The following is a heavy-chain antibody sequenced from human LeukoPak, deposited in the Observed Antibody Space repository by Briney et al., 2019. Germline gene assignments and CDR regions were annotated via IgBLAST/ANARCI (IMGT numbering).Heavy chain of an antibody. CDR2: INPNSGGT. V-gene: IGHV1-2*02. CDR1: GYTFTGSY. Sequence: GASVKVSCKASGYTFTGSYMHWVRQAPGQGLEWMGWINPNSGGTNYAQKFQGRVTMTRDTSISTAYMELSRLRSDDTAVYYCAREAVAARRMRWFDPWGQGTLVTVSS. J-gene: IGHJ5*02. D-gene: IGHD6-6*01. CDR3: AREAVAARRMRWFDP.